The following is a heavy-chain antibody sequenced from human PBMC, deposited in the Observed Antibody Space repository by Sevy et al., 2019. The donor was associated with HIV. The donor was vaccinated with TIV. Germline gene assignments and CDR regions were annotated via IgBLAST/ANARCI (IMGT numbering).Heavy chain of an antibody. V-gene: IGHV1-69*13. CDR1: GGTFSSYA. CDR3: ARVRYYYDSSARDAFDI. CDR2: IIPIFGTA. D-gene: IGHD3-22*01. Sequence: ASVKVSCKASGGTFSSYAISWVRQAPGQGPEWMGGIIPIFGTANYAQKFQGRVTITADESTSTAYMELSSLRSEDTAVYYCARVRYYYDSSARDAFDIWGQGTMVTVSS. J-gene: IGHJ3*02.